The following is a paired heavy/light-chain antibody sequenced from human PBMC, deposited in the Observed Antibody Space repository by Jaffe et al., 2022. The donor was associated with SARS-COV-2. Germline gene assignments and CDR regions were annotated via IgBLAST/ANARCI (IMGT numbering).Light chain of an antibody. Sequence: EIVLTQSPGTLSLSPGERATLSCRASRSISNYLAWYQQKPGQAPRLLIYDASSRATGIPARFSGSGSGTDFTLIISSLEPEDSGVYYCQQRTNSFTFGGGTKVEIK. V-gene: IGKV3-11*01. CDR3: QQRTNSFT. CDR2: DAS. J-gene: IGKJ4*01. CDR1: RSISNY.
Heavy chain of an antibody. CDR1: GFTFSHYV. D-gene: IGHD2-8*02. J-gene: IGHJ6*03. CDR2: ISQDGSYY. V-gene: IGHV3-30*04. Sequence: QEQLVESGGGVVQPGTSLRLSCVGSGFTFSHYVMYWVRQAPGKGLEWVAAISQDGSYYYDADSVKGRFTISRDNSKSTLYLEMNTLRPYDTAVYFCARYKTTGSCTGGHCLDLYYYYMDVWGKGTTVTVSS. CDR3: ARYKTTGSCTGGHCLDLYYYYMDV.